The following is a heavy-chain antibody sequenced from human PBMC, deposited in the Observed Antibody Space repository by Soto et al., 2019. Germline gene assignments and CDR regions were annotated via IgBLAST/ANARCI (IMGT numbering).Heavy chain of an antibody. CDR2: ISYSSSSI. Sequence: EVQLVESGGGLVQPGGSLRLSCAASGFTFSSYSMNWVRQAPGKGLEWISYISYSSSSIQYADSVKGRFTISRDNAKNSLYLQMSSLRDEVTAVYYCARAGAGTGYWGQGTLVTVAS. D-gene: IGHD3-10*01. J-gene: IGHJ4*02. CDR1: GFTFSSYS. V-gene: IGHV3-48*02. CDR3: ARAGAGTGY.